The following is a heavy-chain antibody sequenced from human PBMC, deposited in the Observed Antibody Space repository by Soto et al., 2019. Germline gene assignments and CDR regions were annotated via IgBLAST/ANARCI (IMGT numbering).Heavy chain of an antibody. CDR2: IRPSKNI. CDR1: GLTFRNYA. D-gene: IGHD3-22*01. V-gene: IGHV3-48*01. J-gene: IGHJ4*02. Sequence: GGSLRLSCGASGLTFRNYAMNCFRQAPGKRLEGVSYIRPSKNIYDADSVQGRFTISRDNVKNLLYLQMNGLRAEDTAVYYCARERVSYDSRGHWRDSDFAYWGRGTLVTVSS. CDR3: ARERVSYDSRGHWRDSDFAY.